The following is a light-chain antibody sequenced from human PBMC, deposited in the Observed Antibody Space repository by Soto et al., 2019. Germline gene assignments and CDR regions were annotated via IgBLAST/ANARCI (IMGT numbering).Light chain of an antibody. J-gene: IGKJ5*01. CDR3: QQYDDLPIT. V-gene: IGKV3-15*01. Sequence: EIVMTQSPVTLSVSPGERATLSCRASQNISRSLAWYQQKPGQGPSLLIYGTSTRAGGVPARFSGRGSGTDFTFTISSLQPEDVATYYCQQYDDLPITFGQGTRLEIK. CDR1: QNISRS. CDR2: GTS.